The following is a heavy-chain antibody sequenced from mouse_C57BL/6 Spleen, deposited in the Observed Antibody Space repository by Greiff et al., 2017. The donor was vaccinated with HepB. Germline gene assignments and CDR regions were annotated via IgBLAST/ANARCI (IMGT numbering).Heavy chain of an antibody. J-gene: IGHJ2*01. CDR1: GYTFTDYY. V-gene: IGHV1-76*01. Sequence: QVQLQQSGAELVRPGASVKLSCKASGYTFTDYYINWVKQRPGQGLEWIARIYPGSGNTYYNEKFKGKATLTAEKSSSTAYMQLSSLTSEDSAVYFCFIYYYGSTYYFDYWGQGTTLTVSS. CDR2: IYPGSGNT. CDR3: FIYYYGSTYYFDY. D-gene: IGHD1-1*01.